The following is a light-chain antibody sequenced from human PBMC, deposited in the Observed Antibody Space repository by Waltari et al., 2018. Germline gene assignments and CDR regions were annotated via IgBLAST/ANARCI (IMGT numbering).Light chain of an antibody. J-gene: IGKJ2*01. CDR2: MAS. V-gene: IGKV1-5*03. Sequence: DIQMTQSPSTLSASVGDRVTITCRASQSISSWLAWYQQKPGKDPKLLIYMASSLESGVPSRFSGSGSGTEFTLTISSLQPDDFATYYCQQYNSYSYTFGQGTKLEIK. CDR3: QQYNSYSYT. CDR1: QSISSW.